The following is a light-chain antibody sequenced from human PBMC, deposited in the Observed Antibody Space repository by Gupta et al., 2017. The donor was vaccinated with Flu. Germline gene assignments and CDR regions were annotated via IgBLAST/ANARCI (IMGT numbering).Light chain of an antibody. CDR3: LQYGSSTHT. J-gene: IGKJ2*01. CDR2: VAS. V-gene: IGKV3-20*01. CDR1: QSVSSSY. Sequence: VLTQSPAPLSLSPGERATLSCRAIQSVSSSYLAWYQQKPCQAPMLLIYVASSRATGIPDRFSGSGSGTDFTLTISRLEPEDFAVYYCLQYGSSTHTFGQGTKLEIK.